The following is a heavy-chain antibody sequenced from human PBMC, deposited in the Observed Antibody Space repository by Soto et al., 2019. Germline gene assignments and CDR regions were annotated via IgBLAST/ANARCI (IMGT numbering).Heavy chain of an antibody. Sequence: ESLKLSFKGSGYTFTNYWIVWVRQMPGKGLEWMGIIYPGDSDTKYNPSFQGQVTISADKSITTTYLRWTSLKASDTAIYYCAASIFYYGMDVWGQGTTVTVSS. V-gene: IGHV5-51*01. CDR2: IYPGDSDT. J-gene: IGHJ6*02. CDR3: AASIFYYGMDV. CDR1: GYTFTNYW.